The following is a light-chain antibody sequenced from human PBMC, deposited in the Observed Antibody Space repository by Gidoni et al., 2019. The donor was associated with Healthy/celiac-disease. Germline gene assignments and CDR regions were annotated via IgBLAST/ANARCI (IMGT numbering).Light chain of an antibody. V-gene: IGLV2-14*01. CDR2: EVS. Sequence: ASVSGSPGQSITISCTGTSSDVGGYNYVSWYQQHPGRAPKLMIYEVSNRPSGVSNRFSGSKSGNTASLTISGLQAEDEADYYCSSYTSSSLVVFGGGTKLTV. CDR1: SSDVGGYNY. CDR3: SSYTSSSLVV. J-gene: IGLJ2*01.